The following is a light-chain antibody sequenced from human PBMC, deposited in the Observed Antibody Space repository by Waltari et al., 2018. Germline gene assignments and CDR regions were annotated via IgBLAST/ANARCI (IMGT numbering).Light chain of an antibody. CDR1: VLSNKF. Sequence: SYELTQPSSVSVSPGQTATITCSGEVLSNKFARWPRQRPGRAPVLVAYKDNERPPGIPERFSGSGSGTTVTLTIAGAQAEDEADYYCYSAADNTLVFGGGTKLTVL. CDR2: KDN. J-gene: IGLJ2*01. V-gene: IGLV3-27*01. CDR3: YSAADNTLV.